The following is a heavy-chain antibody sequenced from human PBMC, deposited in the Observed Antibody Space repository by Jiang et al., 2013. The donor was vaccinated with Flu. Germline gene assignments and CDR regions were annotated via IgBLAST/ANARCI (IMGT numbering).Heavy chain of an antibody. J-gene: IGHJ4*02. CDR2: IYWDDNK. CDR3: AHSRSGRTLFDY. D-gene: IGHD3-10*01. V-gene: IGHV2-5*02. Sequence: GFSLSTSGVGVGWIRQPPRKGLEWLALIYWDDNKRYSPSLESRLTITKDTSKNQVVLTMTNMDPVDTATYYCAHSRSGRTLFDYWGQGTLVTVSS. CDR1: GFSLSTSGVG.